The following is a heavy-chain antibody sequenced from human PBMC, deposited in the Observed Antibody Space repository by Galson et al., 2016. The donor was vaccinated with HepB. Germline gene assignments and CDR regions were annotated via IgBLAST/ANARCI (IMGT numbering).Heavy chain of an antibody. Sequence: SLRLSCAASGFTFSSYAMNWVRQAPGKGLEWVSTHSGSGGSTYYADSVKGRFTISRDNSKNTLYLQMNSLRAEDTAVYYCAKLKGQLTDDDYWGQGTLVTVSS. CDR3: AKLKGQLTDDDY. CDR2: HSGSGGST. J-gene: IGHJ4*02. V-gene: IGHV3-23*01. D-gene: IGHD1-1*01. CDR1: GFTFSSYA.